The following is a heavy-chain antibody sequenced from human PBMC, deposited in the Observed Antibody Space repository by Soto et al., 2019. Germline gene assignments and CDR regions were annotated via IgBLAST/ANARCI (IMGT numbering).Heavy chain of an antibody. CDR2: IYHSGST. J-gene: IGHJ6*02. D-gene: IGHD6-13*01. CDR3: AGIRIAAAGGGLDV. V-gene: IGHV4-30-2*01. Sequence: QLQLQESGSGLVKPSQTLSLTCGVSGGSINSGDYAWSWIRQPPGKGLEWMGYIYHSGSTYYNPSLKSRVTILRDSSKNQFSLKLSSVTAADTAVYYCAGIRIAAAGGGLDVWGQGTTVTVSS. CDR1: GGSINSGDYA.